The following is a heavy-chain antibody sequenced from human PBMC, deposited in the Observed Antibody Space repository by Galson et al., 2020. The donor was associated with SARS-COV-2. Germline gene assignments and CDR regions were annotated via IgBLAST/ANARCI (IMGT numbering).Heavy chain of an antibody. CDR2: FYYSGIS. Sequence: SQTLSLTCTVSGGSISSSSYNWGWIRQPPGKGLEWIGSFYYSGISYYNPSLKSRVTISVDTSKNQFSLKLRSVTAADTAVYYCARDRGQTNYYYYHGMDVWGQGTTVTVSS. D-gene: IGHD1-26*01. CDR1: GGSISSSSYN. CDR3: ARDRGQTNYYYYHGMDV. V-gene: IGHV4-39*07. J-gene: IGHJ6*02.